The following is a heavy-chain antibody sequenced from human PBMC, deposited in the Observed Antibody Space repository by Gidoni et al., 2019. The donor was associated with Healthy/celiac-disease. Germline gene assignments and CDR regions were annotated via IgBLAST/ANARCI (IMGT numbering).Heavy chain of an antibody. Sequence: QVQLVQSGAEVKKPGASVKVSCKASGYTFTSYGISWVRQAPGQGLEWMGWISAYNGNTNYAQKLQGRVTMTTDTSTSTAYMELRSLRSDDTAVYYCARDLSTGVLEWLLPYYYYYGMDVWGQGTTVTVSS. CDR2: ISAYNGNT. D-gene: IGHD3-3*01. CDR1: GYTFTSYG. J-gene: IGHJ6*02. V-gene: IGHV1-18*01. CDR3: ARDLSTGVLEWLLPYYYYYGMDV.